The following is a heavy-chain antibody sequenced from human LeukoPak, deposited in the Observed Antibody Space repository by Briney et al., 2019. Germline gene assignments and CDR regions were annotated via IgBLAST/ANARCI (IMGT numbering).Heavy chain of an antibody. J-gene: IGHJ6*03. Sequence: PSETLSLTCAVYGGSFSGYYWSWIRQPPGKGLEWIGEINHSGSTNYNPSLKSRLTISVDTSKNQFSLKLTSVTAADTAVYYCARGPSSSSGVYYYYYMDVWGTGTTVTVSS. V-gene: IGHV4-34*01. D-gene: IGHD6-6*01. CDR1: GGSFSGYY. CDR2: INHSGST. CDR3: ARGPSSSSGVYYYYYMDV.